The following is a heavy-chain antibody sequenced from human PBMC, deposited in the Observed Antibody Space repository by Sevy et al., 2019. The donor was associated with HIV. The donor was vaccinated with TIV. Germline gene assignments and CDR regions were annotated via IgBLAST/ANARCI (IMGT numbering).Heavy chain of an antibody. CDR3: AKVSSGAGSNFDY. Sequence: GGSLRLSCAASGFTFSSYAMRWVRQAPGKGLEWVSAISGSGGSTYYADSVKGRFTISRDNSKNTLYLQMNSLRAEDTAVYYCAKVSSGAGSNFDYWGQGTLVTVSS. D-gene: IGHD6-19*01. J-gene: IGHJ4*02. V-gene: IGHV3-23*01. CDR2: ISGSGGST. CDR1: GFTFSSYA.